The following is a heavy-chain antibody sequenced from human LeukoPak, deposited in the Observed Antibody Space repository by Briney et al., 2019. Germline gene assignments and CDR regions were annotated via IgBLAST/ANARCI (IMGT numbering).Heavy chain of an antibody. D-gene: IGHD2-8*01. CDR2: THYSGTT. Sequence: PSETLSLTCSVSGDSISGFYWNWIRQSPEKGLEWIAVTHYSGTTSYNPSLKSRVTISIDTSRQQFFLKLSSVTAADTAVYYCVLAPNSNWFDFWGQGTRVTVSS. CDR1: GDSISGFY. V-gene: IGHV4-59*12. CDR3: VLAPNSNWFDF. J-gene: IGHJ5*01.